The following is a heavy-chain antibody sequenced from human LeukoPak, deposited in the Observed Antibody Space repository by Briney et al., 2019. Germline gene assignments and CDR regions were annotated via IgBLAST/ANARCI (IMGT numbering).Heavy chain of an antibody. CDR2: IYYSGST. D-gene: IGHD6-6*01. Sequence: MPSETLSLTCTVSGGSIRSSSYYWGWIRQPPGKGLEWIGSIYYSGSTYNNPSLKSRVTISVDTSKNQFSLKLSSVTAADTAVYYCARATRAARHFDYWGQGTLVTVSS. V-gene: IGHV4-39*07. CDR1: GGSIRSSSYY. J-gene: IGHJ4*02. CDR3: ARATRAARHFDY.